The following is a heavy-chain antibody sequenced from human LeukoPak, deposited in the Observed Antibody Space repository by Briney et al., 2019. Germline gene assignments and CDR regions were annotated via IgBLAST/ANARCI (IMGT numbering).Heavy chain of an antibody. Sequence: ASETLSLTCAVYGGSFSGYYWSWIRQPPGKGLEWIGEINHSGSTNYSPSLKSRVTISVDTSKNQFSLKLSSVTAADTAVYYCARARGAAADPWGQGTLVTVSS. V-gene: IGHV4-34*01. CDR3: ARARGAAADP. D-gene: IGHD6-13*01. J-gene: IGHJ5*02. CDR1: GGSFSGYY. CDR2: INHSGST.